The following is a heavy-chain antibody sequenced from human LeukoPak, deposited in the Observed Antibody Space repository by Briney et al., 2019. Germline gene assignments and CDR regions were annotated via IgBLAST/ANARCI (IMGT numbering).Heavy chain of an antibody. Sequence: AWGSLKLSCAASGFTFSSYSMNWVRQAPGKGLEWVSSISSSSSYIYYADSVKGRFTISRYNAKNSLYLQMNSLRAEDTAVYYCARDYVAVSSLGAFDIWGQGTMVTVSS. D-gene: IGHD6-19*01. V-gene: IGHV3-21*01. J-gene: IGHJ3*02. CDR3: ARDYVAVSSLGAFDI. CDR1: GFTFSSYS. CDR2: ISSSSSYI.